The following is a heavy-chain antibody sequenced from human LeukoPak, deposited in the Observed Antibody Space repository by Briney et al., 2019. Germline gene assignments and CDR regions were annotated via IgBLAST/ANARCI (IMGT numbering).Heavy chain of an antibody. CDR1: GYTLSELS. Sequence: ASVKVSCKVYGYTLSELSMHWVRQAPGKGLEWMGGFDPEDGETIYAQKFQGRVTMTRDTSTSTVYMELSSLRSEDTAVYYCARVGISGSYLGYWGQGTLVTVSS. CDR2: FDPEDGET. V-gene: IGHV1-24*01. CDR3: ARVGISGSYLGY. D-gene: IGHD1-26*01. J-gene: IGHJ4*02.